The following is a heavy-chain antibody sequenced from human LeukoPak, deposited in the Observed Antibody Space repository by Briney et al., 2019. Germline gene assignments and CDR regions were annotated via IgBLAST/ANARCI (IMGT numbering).Heavy chain of an antibody. D-gene: IGHD3-22*01. CDR1: GGSFSGYY. J-gene: IGHJ4*02. Sequence: PSETLSLTCAVYGGSFSGYYWSWIRHPPGKGLEWIGEINHSGSTNYNPSLKSRVTISVDTSKNQFSLKLSSVTAADTAVYYCARALDDSSGYYVDYWGQGTLVTVSS. CDR2: INHSGST. V-gene: IGHV4-34*01. CDR3: ARALDDSSGYYVDY.